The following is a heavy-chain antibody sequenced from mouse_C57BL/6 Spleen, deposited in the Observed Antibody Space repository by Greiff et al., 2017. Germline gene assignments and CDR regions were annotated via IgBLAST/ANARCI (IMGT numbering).Heavy chain of an antibody. CDR2: IYPGSGNT. D-gene: IGHD2-5*01. J-gene: IGHJ4*01. CDR3: ARIDSNIYYAMDY. CDR1: GYTFTDYY. Sequence: VQLQESGAELVRPGASVKLSCKASGYTFTDYYINWVKQRPGQGLEWIARIYPGSGNTYYNEKFKGKATLTAEKSSSTAYMQLSSLTSEDSAVYFCARIDSNIYYAMDYWGQGTSVTVSS. V-gene: IGHV1-76*01.